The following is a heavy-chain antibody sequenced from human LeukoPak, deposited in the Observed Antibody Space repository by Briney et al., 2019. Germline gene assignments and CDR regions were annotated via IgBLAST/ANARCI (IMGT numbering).Heavy chain of an antibody. CDR1: GGSINSGGYY. J-gene: IGHJ5*02. D-gene: IGHD3-10*01. CDR2: EYYSGGT. CDR3: ARLGWLYGSGSMNWFDP. Sequence: SKTLSPTCTVSGGSINSGGYYWGWIRQTPGKGLEWIGSEYYSGGTYYNPSLKSRVTVSVDTSKNQFSLKLTSMTAADTGVYYCARLGWLYGSGSMNWFDPWGQGILVTVSS. V-gene: IGHV4-39*01.